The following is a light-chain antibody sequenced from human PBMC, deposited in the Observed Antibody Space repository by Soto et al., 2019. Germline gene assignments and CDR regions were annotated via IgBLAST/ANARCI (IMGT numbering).Light chain of an antibody. J-gene: IGLJ1*01. CDR1: SSDVGGYNY. CDR2: GVN. V-gene: IGLV2-8*01. CDR3: SSYAGRDTVYV. Sequence: QSVLTQPPSASGSPGQSVTISCTGTSSDVGGYNYVSWFQQHPGKAPQLMIYGVNKRPSGVPDRFSGSKSGNTASLTVSGLQAEEEADYYCSSYAGRDTVYVLGTGTKVTVL.